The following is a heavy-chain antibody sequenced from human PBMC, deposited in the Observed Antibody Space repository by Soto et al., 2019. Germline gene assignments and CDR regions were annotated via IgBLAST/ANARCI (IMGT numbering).Heavy chain of an antibody. CDR1: GFTFSSYA. CDR3: AKDLEHFDWFSRGGFDAFDI. Sequence: EVQLLESGGGLVQPGGSLRLSCAASGFTFSSYAMSWVRQAPGKGLEWVSAISGSGGSTYYADSVKGRFTISRDNSKHTLYLQMNSLRAEDTVVYYCAKDLEHFDWFSRGGFDAFDIWGQGTMVTVSS. V-gene: IGHV3-23*01. J-gene: IGHJ3*02. CDR2: ISGSGGST. D-gene: IGHD3-9*01.